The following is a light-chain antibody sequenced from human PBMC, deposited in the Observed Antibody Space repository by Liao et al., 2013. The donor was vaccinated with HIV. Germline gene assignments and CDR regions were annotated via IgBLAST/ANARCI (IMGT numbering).Light chain of an antibody. CDR3: QTWDRSLGV. Sequence: SYELTQPPSVSVSPGQTARIACSGDALPNQYAYWYQQKPGQAPVLVISKDSDRPSGIPERFSGSISGNTATLTISGTQAMDEADYYCQTWDRSLGVFGTGTKVTVL. CDR1: ALPNQY. CDR2: KDS. V-gene: IGLV3-25*02. J-gene: IGLJ1*01.